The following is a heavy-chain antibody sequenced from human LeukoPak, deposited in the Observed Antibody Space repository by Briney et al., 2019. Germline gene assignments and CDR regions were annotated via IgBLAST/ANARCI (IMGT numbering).Heavy chain of an antibody. D-gene: IGHD1-26*01. Sequence: SETLSLTCAVSGGSISSSNWWSWVRQPPGKGLEWIGEIYHSGSTKYNPSLKSRVTISVQKSKNQFSLKLTSVTAADTAVYYCARGLDPVVSYSKYFDYWGQGTLVTVSS. CDR1: GGSISSSNW. CDR3: ARGLDPVVSYSKYFDY. V-gene: IGHV4-4*02. CDR2: IYHSGST. J-gene: IGHJ4*02.